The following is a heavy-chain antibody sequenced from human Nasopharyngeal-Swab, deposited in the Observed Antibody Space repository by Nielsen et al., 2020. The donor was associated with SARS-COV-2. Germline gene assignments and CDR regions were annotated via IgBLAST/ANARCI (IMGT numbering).Heavy chain of an antibody. CDR1: GFSFNSFA. V-gene: IGHV3-23*01. CDR3: AKANTRDFDY. CDR2: ITGGGDST. Sequence: GESLKISCAASGFSFNSFAMSWVRQAPGKGLEWVSGITGGGDSTHYADSVKGWFTISRDNSRKTLYLQMNSLRAEDTAVYHCAKANTRDFDYWGQGTLVTVSS. J-gene: IGHJ4*02.